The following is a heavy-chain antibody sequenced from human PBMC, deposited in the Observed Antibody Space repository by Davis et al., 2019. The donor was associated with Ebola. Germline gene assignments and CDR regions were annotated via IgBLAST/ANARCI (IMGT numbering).Heavy chain of an antibody. Sequence: ASVKVSCKASGYTFTGYYMHWVRQAPGQGLEWMGWINPNSGGTNYAQKFQGRVTMTRGTSISTAYMELSRLRSDDTAVYYCAREGIAAAQGAFDIWGQGTMVTVSS. CDR3: AREGIAAAQGAFDI. D-gene: IGHD6-13*01. CDR2: INPNSGGT. J-gene: IGHJ3*02. V-gene: IGHV1-2*02. CDR1: GYTFTGYY.